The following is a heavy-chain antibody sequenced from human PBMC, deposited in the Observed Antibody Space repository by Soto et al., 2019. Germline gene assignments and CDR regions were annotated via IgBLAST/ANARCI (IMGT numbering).Heavy chain of an antibody. J-gene: IGHJ6*02. D-gene: IGHD6-6*01. CDR1: GFTFDDYA. CDR2: ISWNSGSI. CDR3: AKDLESYSSSYYYYGMDV. Sequence: SLKISCAASGFTFDDYAMHWVRQAPGKGLEWVSGISWNSGSIGYADSVKGRFTISRDNAKNSLYLQMNSLRAEDTALYYCAKDLESYSSSYYYYGMDVWGQGTTVTVSS. V-gene: IGHV3-9*01.